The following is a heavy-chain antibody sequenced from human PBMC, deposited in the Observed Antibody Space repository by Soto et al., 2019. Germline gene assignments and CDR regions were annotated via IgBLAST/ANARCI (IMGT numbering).Heavy chain of an antibody. D-gene: IGHD2-15*01. CDR1: GGSFSGYY. Sequence: PSETLSLTCAVYGGSFSGYYWSWIRQPPGKGLEWIGEINHSGSTNYNPSLKSRVTISVDTSKNQFSLKLSSVTAADTAVYYCAREMGYCSGGSCYLGYYYYGIDVWGQGTTVTVYS. V-gene: IGHV4-34*01. CDR2: INHSGST. CDR3: AREMGYCSGGSCYLGYYYYGIDV. J-gene: IGHJ6*02.